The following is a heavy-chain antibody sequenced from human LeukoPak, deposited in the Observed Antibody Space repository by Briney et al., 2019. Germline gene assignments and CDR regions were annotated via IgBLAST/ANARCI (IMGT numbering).Heavy chain of an antibody. Sequence: GGSLRLSCAASGFTFSSYSMNWVRQAPGKGLEWVSSISSSSSYIYYADSVKGRFTTPRDNAKNSLYLQMNSLRAEDTAVYYCARDGSIAVAGTPDDAFDIWGQGTMVTVSS. D-gene: IGHD6-19*01. J-gene: IGHJ3*02. CDR1: GFTFSSYS. V-gene: IGHV3-21*01. CDR3: ARDGSIAVAGTPDDAFDI. CDR2: ISSSSSYI.